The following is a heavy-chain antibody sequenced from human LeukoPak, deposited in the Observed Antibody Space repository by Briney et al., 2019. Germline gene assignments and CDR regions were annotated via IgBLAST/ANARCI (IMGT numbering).Heavy chain of an antibody. V-gene: IGHV4-31*03. D-gene: IGHD4-23*01. CDR2: ICYSGST. CDR1: GGSISSGGYY. J-gene: IGHJ3*02. Sequence: SETLSLTCTVSGGSISSGGYYWSWIRQHPGKGLEWIGYICYSGSTYYNPSLKSRVTISVDTSKNQFSLKLSSVTAADTAVYYCARDRDYGGNHRWAFDIWGQGTMVTVSS. CDR3: ARDRDYGGNHRWAFDI.